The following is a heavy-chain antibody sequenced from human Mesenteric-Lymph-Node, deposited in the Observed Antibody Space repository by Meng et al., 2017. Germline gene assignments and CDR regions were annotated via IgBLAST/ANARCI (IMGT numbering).Heavy chain of an antibody. J-gene: IGHJ4*02. CDR2: IGNHDET. CDR3: ARDLRAVAGTFDY. D-gene: IGHD6-19*01. CDR1: GFPFNAYA. Sequence: GESLKISCAASGFPFNAYAMSWVRQAPGKGLEWVSTIGNHDETFYADSVKGHFTISRDNAKNSLCLQMNSLRAEDTAVYYCARDLRAVAGTFDYWGQGTLVTVSS. V-gene: IGHV3-69-1*01.